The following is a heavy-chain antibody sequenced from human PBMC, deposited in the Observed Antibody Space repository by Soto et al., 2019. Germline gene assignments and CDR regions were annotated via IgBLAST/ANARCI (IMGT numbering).Heavy chain of an antibody. CDR1: GFTFSSYA. Sequence: QVQLVESGGGVVQPGRSLRLSCAASGFTFSSYAMHWVRQAPGKGLEWVAVISYDGSNKYYADSVKGRFTTSRDNSKNRLYLQMNSLRAEDTAVYYCARDVDKYSGSYGLLDYWGQGTLVTVSS. J-gene: IGHJ4*02. CDR2: ISYDGSNK. V-gene: IGHV3-30-3*01. D-gene: IGHD1-26*01. CDR3: ARDVDKYSGSYGLLDY.